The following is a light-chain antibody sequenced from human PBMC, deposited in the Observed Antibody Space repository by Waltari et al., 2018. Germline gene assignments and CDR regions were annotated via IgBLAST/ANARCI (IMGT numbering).Light chain of an antibody. V-gene: IGLV2-23*02. Sequence: QSALTQPASVSGSPGPSITISCLCSSRDLGTSNLLSLYQPDPSKAPKPIIFDVSKRPSGISNRFSGSKSANTASLIISGLQAEDEADYYCCSYAIITSWVFGGGTKVTVL. CDR3: CSYAIITSWV. CDR1: SRDLGTSNL. CDR2: DVS. J-gene: IGLJ3*02.